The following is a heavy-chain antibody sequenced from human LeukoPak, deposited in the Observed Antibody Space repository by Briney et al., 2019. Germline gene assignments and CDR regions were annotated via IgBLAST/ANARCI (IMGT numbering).Heavy chain of an antibody. Sequence: GGSLRLSCAASGFTFSSYAMSWVRQAPGKGLEWVSGISWNSGSIGYADSVKGRFTISRDNAKNSLYLQMNSLRAEDTALYYCAKDHRGYYYYGMDVWGQGTTVTVSS. J-gene: IGHJ6*02. D-gene: IGHD2-21*01. V-gene: IGHV3-9*01. CDR3: AKDHRGYYYYGMDV. CDR2: ISWNSGSI. CDR1: GFTFSSYA.